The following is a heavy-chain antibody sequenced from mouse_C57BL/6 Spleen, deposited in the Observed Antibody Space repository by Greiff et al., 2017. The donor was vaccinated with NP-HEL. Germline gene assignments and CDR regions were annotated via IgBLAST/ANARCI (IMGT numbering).Heavy chain of an antibody. CDR1: GFTFSNYW. J-gene: IGHJ2*01. CDR3: TGGYDGTTS. V-gene: IGHV6-3*01. CDR2: IRLKSDNYAT. Sequence: EVKLMESGGGLVQPGGSMKLSCVASGFTFSNYWMNWVRQSPEKGLEWVAQIRLKSDNYATHYAESVKGRFTISRDDSKSSVYLQMNNLRAEDTGIYYCTGGYDGTTSWGQGTTLTVSS. D-gene: IGHD2-3*01.